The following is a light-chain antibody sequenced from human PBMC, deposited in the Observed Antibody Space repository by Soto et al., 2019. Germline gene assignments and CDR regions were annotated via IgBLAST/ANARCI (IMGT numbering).Light chain of an antibody. J-gene: IGKJ1*01. V-gene: IGKV1-5*03. Sequence: DIQMTQSPSTLSAFVGDRVTITCRASQGIFRRLAWYQQKPGKAPNLLVYKASSLESGVPSRFSGSGYGTEFTLTISSLQPDDFATYYCQQYNSYWTFGQGTKVDIK. CDR2: KAS. CDR3: QQYNSYWT. CDR1: QGIFRR.